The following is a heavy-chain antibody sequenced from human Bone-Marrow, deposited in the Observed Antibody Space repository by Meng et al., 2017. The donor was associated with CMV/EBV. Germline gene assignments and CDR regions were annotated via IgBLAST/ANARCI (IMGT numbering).Heavy chain of an antibody. CDR1: GFTFSDYY. J-gene: IGHJ4*02. CDR2: ISSSGSIR. D-gene: IGHD2/OR15-2a*01. V-gene: IGHV3-11*01. CDR3: ARDFSSGLNYFDF. Sequence: GESLKISCAASGFTFSDYYMTWIRQAPGKGLEWLSHISSSGSIRHYADSVKGRFTISRDNAKNSLYLQMNSLRAEDTAVYYCARDFSSGLNYFDFWGQGTLVTVSS.